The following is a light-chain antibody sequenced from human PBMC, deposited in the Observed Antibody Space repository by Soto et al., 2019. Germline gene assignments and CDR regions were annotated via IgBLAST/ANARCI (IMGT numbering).Light chain of an antibody. CDR3: QQYGSSPRT. J-gene: IGKJ1*01. CDR2: GAS. Sequence: EVVMTQSPDTLSVSPGETVTLSCRASQSVSSGYLAWYQQKPGQAPRLLIYGASNRATGITDRFSGSGSGTDFTLTISRLEPEDFAVYYCQQYGSSPRTFGQGTKVDI. V-gene: IGKV3-20*01. CDR1: QSVSSGY.